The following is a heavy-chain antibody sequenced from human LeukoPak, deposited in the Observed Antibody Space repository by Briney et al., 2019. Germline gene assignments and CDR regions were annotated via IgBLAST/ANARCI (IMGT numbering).Heavy chain of an antibody. CDR3: ARGSQSLGYCSGGSCRAKIFDY. J-gene: IGHJ4*02. CDR2: MYYSGST. D-gene: IGHD2-15*01. Sequence: SETLSLTCTVSGGSISSGAYYWSWIRQHPGKGLEWIGYMYYSGSTYYNPSLKSRVTISVDTSKNQFSLKLSSVTAADTAVYYCARGSQSLGYCSGGSCRAKIFDYWGQGTLVTVSS. CDR1: GGSISSGAYY. V-gene: IGHV4-31*03.